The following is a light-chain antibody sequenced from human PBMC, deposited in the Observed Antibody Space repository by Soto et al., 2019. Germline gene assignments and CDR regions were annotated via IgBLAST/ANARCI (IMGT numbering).Light chain of an antibody. Sequence: QSVLTQPASVSGSPGQSITIPCTGTNSDVGGYNYVSWYQHHPGKAPKLMIYEVFNRPSGVSSRFSGSKSGSTASLTISGLQAEDEADYFCSSYRSTTTFGVFGTGTKGTVL. CDR3: SSYRSTTTFGV. CDR1: NSDVGGYNY. J-gene: IGLJ1*01. CDR2: EVF. V-gene: IGLV2-14*01.